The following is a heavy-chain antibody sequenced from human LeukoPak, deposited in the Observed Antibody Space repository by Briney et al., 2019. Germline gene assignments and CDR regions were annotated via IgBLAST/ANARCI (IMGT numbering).Heavy chain of an antibody. D-gene: IGHD6-19*01. V-gene: IGHV1-2*04. CDR3: AISAVGGWLFQH. CDR2: INPNSGGT. Sequence: GASVKVFCKASGYTFTGYYMHWVRQAPGQGLEWMGWINPNSGGTNYAQKFQGWVTMIRDTSISTAYMELSRLRSDDTAVYYCAISAVGGWLFQHWGQGTLVTVSS. J-gene: IGHJ1*01. CDR1: GYTFTGYY.